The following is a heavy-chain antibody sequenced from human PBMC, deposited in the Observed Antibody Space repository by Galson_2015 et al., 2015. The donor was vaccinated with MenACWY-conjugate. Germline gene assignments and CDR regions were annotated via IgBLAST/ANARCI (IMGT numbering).Heavy chain of an antibody. CDR2: INPSGGST. Sequence: SVKVSCKASGYTFTSYYMHWVRQAPGQGLEWMGIINPSGGSTSYAQKFQGRVTMTRDTSTSTVYMELSSLRSEDTAVYYCARWGPMVRGVKHSYFDYWGQGTLVTVSS. J-gene: IGHJ4*02. V-gene: IGHV1-46*01. D-gene: IGHD3-10*01. CDR3: ARWGPMVRGVKHSYFDY. CDR1: GYTFTSYY.